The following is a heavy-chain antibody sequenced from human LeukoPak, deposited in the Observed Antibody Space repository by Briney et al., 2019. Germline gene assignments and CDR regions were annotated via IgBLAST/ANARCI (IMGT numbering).Heavy chain of an antibody. CDR1: GGSIRSGSYY. J-gene: IGHJ5*02. D-gene: IGHD1-26*01. CDR3: AREFRKGWDWFDP. Sequence: SETLSLTCTVSGGSIRSGSYYWSWIRQPAGKGLEWIGRIHAGGSTNYNPSLKSRVTISADTSKNQFSLKLSSVTAADTAVYYCAREFRKGWDWFDPWGQGTLVTVSS. V-gene: IGHV4-61*02. CDR2: IHAGGST.